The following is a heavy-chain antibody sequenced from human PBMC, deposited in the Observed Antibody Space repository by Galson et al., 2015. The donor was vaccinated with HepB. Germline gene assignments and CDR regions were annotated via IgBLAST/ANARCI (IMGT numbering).Heavy chain of an antibody. CDR2: IGPTGDT. CDR3: VRAWSTTQDWGNEYYHYGMDV. CDR1: GFSFNDYD. D-gene: IGHD3-16*01. V-gene: IGHV3-13*04. J-gene: IGHJ6*02. Sequence: SLRLSCAASGFSFNDYDMHWVRQGAVKGLEWVSRIGPTGDTFYPDSVKGRFTIFREKANNSYYLQMDRLSAGDTAVYFCVRAWSTTQDWGNEYYHYGMDVWGQGTTVIVSS.